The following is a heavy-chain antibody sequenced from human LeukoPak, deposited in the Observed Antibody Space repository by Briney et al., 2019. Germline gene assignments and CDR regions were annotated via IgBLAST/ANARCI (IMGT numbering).Heavy chain of an antibody. CDR3: EREIEYSSSSGWFDP. J-gene: IGHJ5*02. Sequence: SETLSLTCTVSGGSISSYYWSWIRQPPGKGLEWIGYIYCSGSTNYNHSLKSRVTISVDTSKNKFSLKLSSVTAAATAVYYCEREIEYSSSSGWFDPWGQGTLVTVSS. CDR2: IYCSGST. D-gene: IGHD6-6*01. CDR1: GGSISSYY. V-gene: IGHV4-59*01.